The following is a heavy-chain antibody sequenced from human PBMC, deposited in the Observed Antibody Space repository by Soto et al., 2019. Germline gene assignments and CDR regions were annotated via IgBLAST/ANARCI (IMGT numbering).Heavy chain of an antibody. D-gene: IGHD4-17*01. CDR1: GHTFSGSV. CDR2: INADNGNT. J-gene: IGHJ4*02. Sequence: QVQLVQSGAEVKKPGASVKVSCKASGHTFSGSVMHGVRQAPGQGLEWMGWINADNGNTKYSQKFQGRVTMTWDTSASTAYMELSSLRSEDTAIYYCASEIDATTATSLDYWGQGTLVTVSS. CDR3: ASEIDATTATSLDY. V-gene: IGHV1-3*01.